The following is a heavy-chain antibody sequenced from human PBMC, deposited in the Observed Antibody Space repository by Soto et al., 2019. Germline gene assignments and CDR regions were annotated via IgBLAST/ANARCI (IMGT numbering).Heavy chain of an antibody. D-gene: IGHD2-21*02. J-gene: IGHJ6*02. CDR3: ARDLWGYCGTDCYPLDV. V-gene: IGHV4-59*01. CDR2: LYNTGST. Sequence: QVRLQESGPGLVKPSETLSLTCTVSGGSISRYYWSWIRQPPGKGLEWIGYLYNTGSTIYNPSLKSRVTISVXXSXNXXSLKLNSVTAADTAVYYCARDLWGYCGTDCYPLDVWGQGTTVTVSS. CDR1: GGSISRYY.